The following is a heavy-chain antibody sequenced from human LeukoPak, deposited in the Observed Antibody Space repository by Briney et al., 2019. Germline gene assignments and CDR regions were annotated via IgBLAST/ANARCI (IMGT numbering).Heavy chain of an antibody. CDR3: ARGYCSSTSCYRLDY. Sequence: GESLKISCKGSGYSFTSYWIGWVRQMPGKGLEWMGIIYPGESDTRYSPSFQGQVTISADKSISTAYLQWSSLKASDTAMYYCARGYCSSTSCYRLDYWGQGTLVTVSS. D-gene: IGHD2-2*02. J-gene: IGHJ4*02. V-gene: IGHV5-51*01. CDR1: GYSFTSYW. CDR2: IYPGESDT.